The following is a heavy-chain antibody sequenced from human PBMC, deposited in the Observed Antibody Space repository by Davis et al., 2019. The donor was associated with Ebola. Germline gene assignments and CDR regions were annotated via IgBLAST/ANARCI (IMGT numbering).Heavy chain of an antibody. D-gene: IGHD3-22*01. CDR2: ISSSGSTI. Sequence: PGGSLRLSCAASGFTFSSYEMNWVRQAPGKGLEWVSYISSSGSTIYYADSVKGRFTISRDNAKNSLYLQMNSLRAEDTAVYYCAKSRDDSSGYYYDYWGQGTLVTVSS. CDR3: AKSRDDSSGYYYDY. J-gene: IGHJ4*02. CDR1: GFTFSSYE. V-gene: IGHV3-48*03.